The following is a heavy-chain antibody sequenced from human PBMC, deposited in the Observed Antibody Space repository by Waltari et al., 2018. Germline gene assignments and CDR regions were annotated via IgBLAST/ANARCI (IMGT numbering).Heavy chain of an antibody. CDR2: IYYNGKT. V-gene: IGHV3-66*01. CDR1: GFIVSTHY. D-gene: IGHD6-19*01. Sequence: EVQLVESGGGLLQPGGSLRLSCAASGFIVSTHYVAWVCLAPGKGLEWGSTIYYNGKTGYADSVKGRFTSSRDPAKNTLYLQMNSLRAEDTAVYYCARDGAPGYSSGWGSYYYYGMDVWGQGTTVTVSS. J-gene: IGHJ6*02. CDR3: ARDGAPGYSSGWGSYYYYGMDV.